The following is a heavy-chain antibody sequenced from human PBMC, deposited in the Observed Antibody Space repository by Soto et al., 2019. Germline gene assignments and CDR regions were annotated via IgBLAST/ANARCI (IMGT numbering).Heavy chain of an antibody. J-gene: IGHJ6*03. V-gene: IGHV4-34*01. CDR1: GGSFSGYY. CDR3: ARGRLLNWNYRGYYMDV. D-gene: IGHD1-7*01. CDR2: INHSGST. Sequence: SETLSLTCAVYGGSFSGYYWSWIRQPPGKGLEWIGEINHSGSTNYNPSLKSRVTISVDTSKNQFSLKLSSVTAADTAVYYCARGRLLNWNYRGYYMDVWGKGTTVTVSS.